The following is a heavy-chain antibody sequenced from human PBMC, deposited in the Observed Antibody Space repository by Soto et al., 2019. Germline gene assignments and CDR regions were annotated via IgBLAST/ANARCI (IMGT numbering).Heavy chain of an antibody. J-gene: IGHJ3*02. CDR1: GFTFSNAW. D-gene: IGHD2-2*01. V-gene: IGHV3-15*01. CDR2: IKSKTDGGTT. CDR3: TTSKGAQYPSDAFDI. Sequence: GGSLRLSCAASGFTFSNAWMSWVRQAPGKGLEWVGRIKSKTDGGTTDYAAPVKGRFTISRDDSKNTLYLQMNSLKTEDTAVYYCTTSKGAQYPSDAFDIWGQGTMVTVSS.